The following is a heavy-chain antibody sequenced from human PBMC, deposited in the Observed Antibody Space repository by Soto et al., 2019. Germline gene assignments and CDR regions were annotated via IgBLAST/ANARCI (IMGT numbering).Heavy chain of an antibody. Sequence: QVQLVQSGGEVEKPGASVKVSCKASGYTFTNYGINWVRQAPGLGLEWMGWINVYNGNTTYAQKFQARVTMTTDTSTNSVYMELRSLRSDDTAVYYCARGPDPTYFDYWGQGTLVSVSS. CDR3: ARGPDPTYFDY. J-gene: IGHJ4*02. CDR1: GYTFTNYG. CDR2: INVYNGNT. V-gene: IGHV1-18*01.